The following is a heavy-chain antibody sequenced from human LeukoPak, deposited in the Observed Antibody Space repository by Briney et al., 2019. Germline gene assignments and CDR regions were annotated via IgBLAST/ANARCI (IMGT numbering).Heavy chain of an antibody. J-gene: IGHJ5*02. CDR3: AREGTYYDILTGQGWFDP. D-gene: IGHD3-9*01. Sequence: PSETLSLTCTVSGGSISSYYWSWIRQPPGKGLEWIGYIYYSGSTNYNPSLKSRVTISVDTSKNQFSLKLSSVTAADTAVYYCAREGTYYDILTGQGWFDPWGQGTLVTVSS. CDR1: GGSISSYY. V-gene: IGHV4-59*01. CDR2: IYYSGST.